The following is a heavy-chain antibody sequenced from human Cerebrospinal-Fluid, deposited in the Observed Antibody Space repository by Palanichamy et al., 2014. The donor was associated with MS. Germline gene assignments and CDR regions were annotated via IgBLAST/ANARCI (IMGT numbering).Heavy chain of an antibody. Sequence: QVQLVQSGAEVKKSGASVKVSCKASGYTFPNYGISWVRQAPGQGLEWMGWINVYNGNTNYAQKFQGRVTMTTDTSTSTAYMELRSLRSDDTAVYCCAVCSSTSCYGGYYYGMDVWGQGTTVTVSS. CDR1: GYTFPNYG. D-gene: IGHD2-2*01. CDR3: AVCSSTSCYGGYYYGMDV. J-gene: IGHJ6*02. V-gene: IGHV1-18*01. CDR2: INVYNGNT.